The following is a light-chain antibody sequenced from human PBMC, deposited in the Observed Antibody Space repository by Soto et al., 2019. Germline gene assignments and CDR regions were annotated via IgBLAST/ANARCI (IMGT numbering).Light chain of an antibody. Sequence: DIQMTQSPSPLSASVRDRITITCRACQGNSNYLALYQQTPGVVPKLLIYGASTLQSGVPSRFSGSGSGTDFTLIISSLLPEDVATYYCQRYNSVSQTFGQGTKVDIK. V-gene: IGKV1-27*01. CDR2: GAS. CDR1: QGNSNY. CDR3: QRYNSVSQT. J-gene: IGKJ1*01.